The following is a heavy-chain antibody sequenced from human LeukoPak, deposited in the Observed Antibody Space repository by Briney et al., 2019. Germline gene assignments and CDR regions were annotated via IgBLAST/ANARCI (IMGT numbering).Heavy chain of an antibody. CDR3: ARGWIFDY. J-gene: IGHJ4*02. D-gene: IGHD5-12*01. CDR1: GYTFTSYA. V-gene: IGHV7-4-1*02. Sequence: ASVKVSCKASGYTFTSYAMNWVRQAPEQGLEWMGWINTNTGNPTYAQGFTGRFVFSLDTSVSTAYLQISSLKAEDTAVYYCARGWIFDYWGQGTLVTVSS. CDR2: INTNTGNP.